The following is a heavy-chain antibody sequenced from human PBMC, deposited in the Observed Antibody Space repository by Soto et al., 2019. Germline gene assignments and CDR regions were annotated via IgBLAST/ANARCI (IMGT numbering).Heavy chain of an antibody. CDR2: IYHSGST. D-gene: IGHD3-22*01. CDR3: ARHSSGYYYLNP. V-gene: IGHV4-30-2*01. CDR1: GGSLSSGGYS. Sequence: SETLSLTCAVSGGSLSSGGYSWSWIRQPPGKGLEWIGYIYHSGSTYYNPSLKSRVTISVDRSKNQFSLKLSSVTAADTAVYYCARHSSGYYYLNPWGQGTLVTVSS. J-gene: IGHJ5*02.